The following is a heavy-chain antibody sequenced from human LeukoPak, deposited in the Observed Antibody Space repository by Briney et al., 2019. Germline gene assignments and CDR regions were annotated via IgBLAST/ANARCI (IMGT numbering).Heavy chain of an antibody. Sequence: QTGGSLRLSCAASGFTFSNYWMSWVRQTPGEALEWVANIKQDGSEMYYLDSMKGRFTISRDNAKNSLFLQMNSLRGDDTAIYYCARDKVTGANYFDYWGQGTLVTVSS. D-gene: IGHD7-27*01. CDR3: ARDKVTGANYFDY. CDR1: GFTFSNYW. CDR2: IKQDGSEM. V-gene: IGHV3-7*01. J-gene: IGHJ4*02.